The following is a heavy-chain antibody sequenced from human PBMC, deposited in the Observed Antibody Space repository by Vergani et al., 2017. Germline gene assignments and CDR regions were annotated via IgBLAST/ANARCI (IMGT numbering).Heavy chain of an antibody. CDR2: IDPSDSYT. J-gene: IGHJ6*02. CDR1: GYSFTSYW. V-gene: IGHV5-10-1*01. D-gene: IGHD6-19*01. CDR3: ARQVAVAGKWWGPYYYYGMDV. Sequence: EVQLVQSGAEVKKPGESLRISCKGSGYSFTSYWISWVRQMPGKGLEWMGRIDPSDSYTNYSPSFQGHVTISADKSISTAYLQRSSLKASDTAIYYCARQVAVAGKWWGPYYYYGMDVWGQGTTVTVSS.